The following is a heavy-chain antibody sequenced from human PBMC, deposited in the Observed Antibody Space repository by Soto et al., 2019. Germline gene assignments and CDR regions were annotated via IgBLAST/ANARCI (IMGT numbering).Heavy chain of an antibody. V-gene: IGHV4-30-2*01. D-gene: IGHD1-26*01. CDR2: IYDTGST. CDR1: GGSISGSAYS. Sequence: QLQLQESGSGLVKPSQTLSLTCAVSGGSISGSAYSWSWIRQPPGKGLEWIGYIYDTGSTYYNPSLKSRVTISVDRAKNQVSLNVHSVTAADTDVYYCARTWELIQFDYWGQGALVTVSS. J-gene: IGHJ4*02. CDR3: ARTWELIQFDY.